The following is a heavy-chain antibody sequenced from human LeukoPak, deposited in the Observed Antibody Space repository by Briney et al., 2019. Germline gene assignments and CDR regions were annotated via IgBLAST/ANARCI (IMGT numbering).Heavy chain of an antibody. V-gene: IGHV3-48*01. J-gene: IGHJ4*02. D-gene: IGHD1-1*01. Sequence: PGGSLRLFCTASGFPFIGMNWVRQAPGKGLEWISYIGIDSGNTKYADSVRGRFTISTDKAKNSLYLQMNSLRVEDTAVYYCARDHNYAFDNWGQGTLVSVAS. CDR1: GFPFIG. CDR3: ARDHNYAFDN. CDR2: IGIDSGNT.